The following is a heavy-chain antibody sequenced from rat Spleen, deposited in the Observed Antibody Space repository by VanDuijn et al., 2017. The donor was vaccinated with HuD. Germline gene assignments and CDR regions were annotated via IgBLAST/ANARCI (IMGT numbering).Heavy chain of an antibody. J-gene: IGHJ1*01. CDR1: GFTFNNYW. CDR2: ISNTGDTI. V-gene: IGHV5-31*01. D-gene: IGHD5-1*01. Sequence: EVQLVESGGGLVQPGRSLKLSCVASGFTFNNYWMSWIRQAPGTGLEWVASISNTGDTIYYPDSVKGRFTISRDNAQNTLYLQMNSLRSEDTATYYCTRETGTSSTWGPGTMVTVSS. CDR3: TRETGTSST.